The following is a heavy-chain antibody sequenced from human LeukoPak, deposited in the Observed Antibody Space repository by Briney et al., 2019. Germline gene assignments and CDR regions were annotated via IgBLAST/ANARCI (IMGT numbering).Heavy chain of an antibody. V-gene: IGHV1-2*02. D-gene: IGHD2-2*01. J-gene: IGHJ4*02. CDR2: INPNSGGT. CDR1: GYTFTGYY. CDR3: ARDIVVVPAAGGYFDY. Sequence: GASVQVSCKASGYTFTGYYMHWVRQAPGQGLEWMGWINPNSGGTNYAQKFQGRVTMTRDTSISTAYMELSRLRSDDTAVYYCARDIVVVPAAGGYFDYWGQGTLVTVSS.